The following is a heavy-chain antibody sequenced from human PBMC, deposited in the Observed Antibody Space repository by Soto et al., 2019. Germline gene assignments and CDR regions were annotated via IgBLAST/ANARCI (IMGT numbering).Heavy chain of an antibody. J-gene: IGHJ4*02. D-gene: IGHD4-17*01. V-gene: IGHV4-59*08. CDR3: ATHPPYGPLDH. CDR1: GGSINNHY. CDR2: VYYNGIT. Sequence: LSLTCTVSGGSINNHYCSWIRQPPGKGLEWLGYVYYNGITNYNPSLKSRVTISVDTSKNQFSLKLTSLTAADTAVYYCATHPPYGPLDHWGQGTLVTVSS.